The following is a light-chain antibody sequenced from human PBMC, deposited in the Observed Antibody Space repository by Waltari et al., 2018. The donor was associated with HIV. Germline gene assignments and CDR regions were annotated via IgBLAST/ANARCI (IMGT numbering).Light chain of an antibody. J-gene: IGKJ5*01. Sequence: DIQLIQSPNFLSASVGDRVTFTCRASQGISSYLAWYQQKSGKAPKLLIYAASTLQYGVPSRFSGSGSGTEFTLTIGSLQPEDFATYYCQHLNNYFPITFGQGTRLEIK. CDR3: QHLNNYFPIT. CDR2: AAS. CDR1: QGISSY. V-gene: IGKV1-9*01.